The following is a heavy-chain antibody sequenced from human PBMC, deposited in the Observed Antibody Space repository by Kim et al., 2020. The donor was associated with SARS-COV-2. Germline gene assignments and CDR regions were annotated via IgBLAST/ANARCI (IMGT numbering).Heavy chain of an antibody. J-gene: IGHJ6*03. V-gene: IGHV3-23*01. CDR3: AKVPRVDYYYMDV. Sequence: ADSVKGRFTISRDNSKNTLYLQMNSLRAEDTAVYYCAKVPRVDYYYMDVWGKGTTVTVSS. D-gene: IGHD3-10*01.